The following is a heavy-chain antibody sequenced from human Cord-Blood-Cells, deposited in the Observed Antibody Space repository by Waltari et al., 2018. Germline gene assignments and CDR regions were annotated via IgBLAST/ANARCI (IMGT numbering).Heavy chain of an antibody. D-gene: IGHD1-26*01. CDR1: GFTFKSHS. Sequence: EVQLVESAGCLAKPGRSLRLAGAVSGFTFKSHSMTSARRAPVQGLEWVSSISSSSSYIYYADSVKGRFTISRDNAKNSLYLQMNSLRAEDTAVYYCARDGTPGEWELLKWFDPWGQGTLVTVSS. CDR2: ISSSSSYI. J-gene: IGHJ5*02. V-gene: IGHV3-21*01. CDR3: ARDGTPGEWELLKWFDP.